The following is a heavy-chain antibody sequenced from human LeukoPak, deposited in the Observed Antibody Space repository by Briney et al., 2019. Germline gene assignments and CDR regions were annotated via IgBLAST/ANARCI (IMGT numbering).Heavy chain of an antibody. CDR1: GASISSYY. V-gene: IGHV4-59*01. CDR3: ARGAYYFDY. CDR2: IYYSGSI. Sequence: SETLSLTCTVSGASISSYYWSWIRQPPGKGLEWIGDIYYSGSIKYNPSLKSRVTMSVDTSKNQFSLRLSSVTAADTAVYYCARGAYYFDYWGQGTLVTVSS. J-gene: IGHJ4*02.